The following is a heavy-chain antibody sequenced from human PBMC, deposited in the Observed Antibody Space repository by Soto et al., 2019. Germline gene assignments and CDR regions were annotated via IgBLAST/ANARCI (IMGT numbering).Heavy chain of an antibody. J-gene: IGHJ4*02. CDR3: ARESEDLTSNFDY. CDR1: GFIFTGYS. Sequence: GGSLRLSCAASGFIFTGYSMNWVRQAPGKGLEWVSSISSTTNYIYYGDSMKGRFTISRDNAKNSLYLEMNSLGAEDTAVYYCARESEDLTSNFDYWGQGTLVTVSS. V-gene: IGHV3-21*06. CDR2: ISSTTNYI.